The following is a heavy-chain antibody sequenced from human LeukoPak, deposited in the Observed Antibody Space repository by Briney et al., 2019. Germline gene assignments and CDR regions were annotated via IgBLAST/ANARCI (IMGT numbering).Heavy chain of an antibody. CDR3: AKWRSSGWYGYGTDV. Sequence: GGSLRLSCAASGFTFDDYAMRWVRQAPGKGLEWVSGISWNSGSIGYADSVKGRFTISRDNAKNSLYLQMNSLRAEDTALYYCAKWRSSGWYGYGTDVWGQGTTVTVSS. CDR2: ISWNSGSI. CDR1: GFTFDDYA. V-gene: IGHV3-9*01. D-gene: IGHD6-19*01. J-gene: IGHJ6*02.